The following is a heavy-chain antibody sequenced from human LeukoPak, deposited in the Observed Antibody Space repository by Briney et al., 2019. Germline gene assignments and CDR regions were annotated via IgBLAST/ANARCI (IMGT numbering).Heavy chain of an antibody. Sequence: GGSLRLSCAASGFTFSGYSMHWVRQAPGKGLEWVSSISSSGTYIYYAHSVKGRFTISRDNAKNSLYLQMNSLRAEDTAVYYCAITSSSDAFDIWGQGTMVTVSS. CDR1: GFTFSGYS. CDR3: AITSSSDAFDI. J-gene: IGHJ3*02. D-gene: IGHD6-6*01. CDR2: ISSSGTYI. V-gene: IGHV3-21*01.